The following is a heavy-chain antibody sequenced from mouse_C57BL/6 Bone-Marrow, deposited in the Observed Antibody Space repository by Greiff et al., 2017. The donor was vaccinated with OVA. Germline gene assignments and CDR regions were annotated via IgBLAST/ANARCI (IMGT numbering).Heavy chain of an antibody. CDR3: ARWGYYGSSYEWYFDV. Sequence: QVQLKEPGAELVMPGASVKLSCKASGYTFTSYWMHWVKQRPGQGLEWIGEIDPSDSYTNYNQKFKGKATLTVDKSSSTAYMQLSSLTSEDSAVYYCARWGYYGSSYEWYFDVWGTGTTVTVSS. V-gene: IGHV1-69*01. D-gene: IGHD1-1*01. CDR2: IDPSDSYT. CDR1: GYTFTSYW. J-gene: IGHJ1*03.